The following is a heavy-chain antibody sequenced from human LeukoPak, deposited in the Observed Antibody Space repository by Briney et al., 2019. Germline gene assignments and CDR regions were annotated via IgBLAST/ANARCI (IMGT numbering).Heavy chain of an antibody. J-gene: IGHJ4*02. CDR2: ISYVGSNK. D-gene: IGHD2-2*01. Sequence: GRSLRLSCAASGFTFSSYGMHWVRQAPGKGLEWVAVISYVGSNKYYADSVKGRFTISRDNSKNTLYLQMNSLRAEDTAVYYCAKDECSSTSCYSYYFDYWGQGTLVTVSS. V-gene: IGHV3-30*18. CDR1: GFTFSSYG. CDR3: AKDECSSTSCYSYYFDY.